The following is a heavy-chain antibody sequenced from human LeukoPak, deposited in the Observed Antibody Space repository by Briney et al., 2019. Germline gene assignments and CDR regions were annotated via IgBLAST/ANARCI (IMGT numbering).Heavy chain of an antibody. D-gene: IGHD1-26*01. Sequence: GGSLRLSCTASGFTFSSYWMHWVRQAPGKGLEWVSRITSDGSSTSHADSVKGRFTISRDNAKNTLYLQMNSLRAEDTAVYYCSRGVGAIDSWGQGTLVTVSS. CDR1: GFTFSSYW. J-gene: IGHJ4*02. CDR3: SRGVGAIDS. CDR2: ITSDGSST. V-gene: IGHV3-74*01.